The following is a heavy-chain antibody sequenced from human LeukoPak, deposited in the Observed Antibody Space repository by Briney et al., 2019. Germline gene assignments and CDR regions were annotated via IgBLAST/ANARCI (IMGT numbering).Heavy chain of an antibody. CDR2: IYYTGTT. D-gene: IGHD6-13*01. CDR1: GGSISWSNNY. Sequence: SETLSLTCTVSGGSISWSNNYWGWIRQPPGKGLEWIGSIYYTGTTYYNPSLKSRVTVSVDTSKNQFSLKLTSVTAAYTAVYYCARSMAAAGPTHNWFDPWGHGTLVTVSS. J-gene: IGHJ5*02. CDR3: ARSMAAAGPTHNWFDP. V-gene: IGHV4-39*01.